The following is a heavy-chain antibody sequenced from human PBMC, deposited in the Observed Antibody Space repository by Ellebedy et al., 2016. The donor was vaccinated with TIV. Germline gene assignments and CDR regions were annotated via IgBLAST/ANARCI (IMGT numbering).Heavy chain of an antibody. Sequence: GESLKISCAASGFTFSSYAMHWVRQAPGKGLEWVAVISYDGSNKYYADSVKGRFTISRANSKNTLYLQKNSLRAEDTAVYYCARDPGYSSSWYPYYYGMDVWGQGTTVTVSS. CDR1: GFTFSSYA. CDR3: ARDPGYSSSWYPYYYGMDV. J-gene: IGHJ6*02. CDR2: ISYDGSNK. D-gene: IGHD6-13*01. V-gene: IGHV3-30*14.